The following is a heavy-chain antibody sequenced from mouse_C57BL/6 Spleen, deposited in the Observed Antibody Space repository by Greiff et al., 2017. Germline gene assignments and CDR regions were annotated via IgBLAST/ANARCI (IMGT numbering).Heavy chain of an antibody. CDR1: GFTFSNYW. Sequence: EVNVVESGGGLVQPGGSMTLSCVASGFTFSNYWMNWVRQSPEKGLEWVAQIRLKSDNSATHYAVSVKGMFTISRDDYKSSVYLHMNDLRAEDTGIYYCTGPSYYGSSYVWAMDYWGQGTSVTVSS. CDR2: IRLKSDNSAT. CDR3: TGPSYYGSSYVWAMDY. J-gene: IGHJ4*01. V-gene: IGHV6-3*01. D-gene: IGHD1-1*01.